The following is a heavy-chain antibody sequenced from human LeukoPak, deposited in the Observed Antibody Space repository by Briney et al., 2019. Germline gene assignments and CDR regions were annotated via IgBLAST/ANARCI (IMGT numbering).Heavy chain of an antibody. J-gene: IGHJ6*02. D-gene: IGHD6-19*01. CDR1: GGTFSIYA. Sequence: ASVKVSCKASGGTFSIYAISWVRQAPGQGLEWMGGIIPIFGTANYAQKFQGRVTITADESTSTAYMELSSLRSEDTAVYYCARNPGTVAGTVDYYYYGMDVWGQGATVTVSS. V-gene: IGHV1-69*13. CDR2: IIPIFGTA. CDR3: ARNPGTVAGTVDYYYYGMDV.